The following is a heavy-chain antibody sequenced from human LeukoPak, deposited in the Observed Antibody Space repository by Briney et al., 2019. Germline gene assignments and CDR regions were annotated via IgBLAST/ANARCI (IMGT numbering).Heavy chain of an antibody. J-gene: IGHJ4*02. V-gene: IGHV3-NL1*01. Sequence: GGSLRLSCAASGFTFSSYGMHWVRQAPGKGLEWVSVIYSGGSTYYADSVKGRFTISRDNSKNTLYLQMNSLRAEDTAVYYCATDLPFDYWGQGTLVTVSS. CDR2: IYSGGST. CDR1: GFTFSSYG. CDR3: ATDLPFDY.